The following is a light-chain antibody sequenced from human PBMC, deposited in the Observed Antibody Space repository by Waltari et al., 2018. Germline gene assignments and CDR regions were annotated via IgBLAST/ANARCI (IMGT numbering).Light chain of an antibody. CDR2: DAS. Sequence: EIVLTQSPATLSLSPGETATLPCRASQSVSTYLTWYQQKPGQAPRLLIYDASRRATGIPARFSGSGSGTDFTLTISSLQAEDVAVYYCQQYYSTQYTFGQGTKLEIK. V-gene: IGKV3-11*01. J-gene: IGKJ2*01. CDR1: QSVSTY. CDR3: QQYYSTQYT.